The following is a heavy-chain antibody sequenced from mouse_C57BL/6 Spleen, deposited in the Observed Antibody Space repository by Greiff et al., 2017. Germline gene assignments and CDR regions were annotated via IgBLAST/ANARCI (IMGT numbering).Heavy chain of an antibody. V-gene: IGHV5-16*01. Sequence: EVKLVESEGGLVQPGSSMKLSCTASGFTFSDYYMAWVRQVPEKGLEWVANINYDGSSPYYLDSLKSRFIISRDNAKNILYLQRSSLKSEDTATYYCARELGREAMDDWGKGTSVTVSS. CDR3: ARELGREAMDD. J-gene: IGHJ4*01. CDR2: INYDGSSP. CDR1: GFTFSDYY. D-gene: IGHD4-1*01.